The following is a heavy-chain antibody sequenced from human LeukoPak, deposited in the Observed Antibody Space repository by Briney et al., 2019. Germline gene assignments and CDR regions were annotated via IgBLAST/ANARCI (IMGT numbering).Heavy chain of an antibody. D-gene: IGHD2-2*01. J-gene: IGHJ4*02. Sequence: ASVKVSCKASGYTFTSYDINWVRQATGQGLEWMGWMNPNSGNTGYAQKFQGRVTITADKSTSTAYMELSSLRSEDTAVYYCASSSSPPSEYYFDYWGQGTLVTVSS. CDR1: GYTFTSYD. V-gene: IGHV1-8*03. CDR3: ASSSSPPSEYYFDY. CDR2: MNPNSGNT.